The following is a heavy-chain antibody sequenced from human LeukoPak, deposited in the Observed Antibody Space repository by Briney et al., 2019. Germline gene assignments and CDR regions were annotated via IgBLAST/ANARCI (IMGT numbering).Heavy chain of an antibody. V-gene: IGHV1-18*01. CDR3: AGDARIGYCSSTSCPLLDY. CDR1: GYTFTSYG. D-gene: IGHD2-2*01. Sequence: GASVKVSCKASGYTFTSYGISWVRQAPGQGLEWMGWISAYNGNTNYAQKLQGRVTMTTDTSTSTAYMELRSLRSDDTAVYYCAGDARIGYCSSTSCPLLDYWGQGTLVTVSS. CDR2: ISAYNGNT. J-gene: IGHJ4*02.